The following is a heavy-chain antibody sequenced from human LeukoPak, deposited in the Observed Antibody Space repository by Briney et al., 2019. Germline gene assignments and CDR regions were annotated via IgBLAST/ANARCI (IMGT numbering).Heavy chain of an antibody. CDR3: ARDLDYYGSGSYYLLDY. J-gene: IGHJ4*02. CDR2: INPNSGGT. D-gene: IGHD3-10*01. Sequence: ASVKVSCKASGYTFAGYYMHWVRQAPGQGLEWMGWINPNSGGTNYAQKFQGRVTMTRDTSISIVYMELSRLRSDDTAIYYCARDLDYYGSGSYYLLDYWGQGTLVTVSS. CDR1: GYTFAGYY. V-gene: IGHV1-2*02.